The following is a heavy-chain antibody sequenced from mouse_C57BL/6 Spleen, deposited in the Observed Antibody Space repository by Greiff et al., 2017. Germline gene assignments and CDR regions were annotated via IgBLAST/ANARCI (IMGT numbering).Heavy chain of an antibody. V-gene: IGHV1-82*01. CDR2: IYPGDGDT. D-gene: IGHD2-3*01. CDR1: GYAFRSSW. Sequence: VKLVESGPELVKPGASVKISCKASGYAFRSSWMNWVKQRPGKGLEWIGRIYPGDGDTNYNGKFKGKATLTADKSSSTAYMQLSSLTSEDSAVYFCARDGYYSYYFDYWGQGTTLTVSS. CDR3: ARDGYYSYYFDY. J-gene: IGHJ2*01.